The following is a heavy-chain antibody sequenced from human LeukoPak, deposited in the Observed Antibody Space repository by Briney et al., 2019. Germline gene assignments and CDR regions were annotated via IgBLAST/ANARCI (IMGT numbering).Heavy chain of an antibody. CDR2: INPNSGGT. V-gene: IGHV1-2*02. D-gene: IGHD1-26*01. CDR3: AREGKEGWELTSGAFDI. Sequence: GASVKVSCKASGYTFTGYYMHWVRQAPGQGLEWMGWINPNSGGTNYAQKFQGRVTMTRDTSISTAYMELSRLRSDDTAVYYCAREGKEGWELTSGAFDIWGQGTMVSVSS. CDR1: GYTFTGYY. J-gene: IGHJ3*02.